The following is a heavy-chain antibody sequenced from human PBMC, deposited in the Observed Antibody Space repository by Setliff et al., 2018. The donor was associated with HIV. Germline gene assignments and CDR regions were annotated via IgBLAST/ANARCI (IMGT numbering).Heavy chain of an antibody. V-gene: IGHV4-59*12. CDR1: GGSISSYC. Sequence: SETLSLTCTVSGGSISSYCWSWIRQPPGKGLEWIGYICDSGITKYSPSLKSRVTISVDRSKNQFSLRMTSVTAADTAVYHCARFKPPYCSSRNCYWGAFDIWGQGAMVTVSS. CDR2: ICDSGIT. CDR3: ARFKPPYCSSRNCYWGAFDI. J-gene: IGHJ3*02. D-gene: IGHD2-2*01.